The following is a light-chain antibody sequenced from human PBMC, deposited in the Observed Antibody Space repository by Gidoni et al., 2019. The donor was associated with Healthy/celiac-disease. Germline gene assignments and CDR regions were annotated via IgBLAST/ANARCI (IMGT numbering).Light chain of an antibody. CDR3: QQFNSYPRT. CDR1: QGISSA. V-gene: IGKV1-13*02. J-gene: IGKJ1*01. Sequence: AIQLTQSPSSLSSSVGDRVTITCRASQGISSALAWYQQKPGNAPQLLIYDATSLDSGVPSRFGGSCSATVFPLTISRLQPEYFSTYYCQQFNSYPRTFGQXTKVEIK. CDR2: DAT.